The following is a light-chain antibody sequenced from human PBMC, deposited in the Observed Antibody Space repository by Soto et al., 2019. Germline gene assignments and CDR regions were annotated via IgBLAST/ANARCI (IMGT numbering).Light chain of an antibody. CDR3: QQYNNYPRT. CDR2: DAS. CDR1: ESIRTW. J-gene: IGKJ1*01. V-gene: IGKV1-5*01. Sequence: IQMTQSPSSLSASVGDRVTITFRASESIRTWLAWYQHKPGKAPKFLIYDASSLESGVPSRFSGSGSGTEFTLTISNLQPDDFATYFCQQYNNYPRTFGQGTKVDIK.